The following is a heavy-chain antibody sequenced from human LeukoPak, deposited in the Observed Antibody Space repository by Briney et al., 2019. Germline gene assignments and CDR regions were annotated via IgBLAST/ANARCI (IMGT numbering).Heavy chain of an antibody. V-gene: IGHV1-69*13. Sequence: SVKVSCKASGGTFSSYAISWLRQAPGQGLEWMGGIIPIFGTANYAQKFQGRVTITSDESTSTAYMGLSSLRSEDTAVYYCACRLRFLEWLFGAFDIWGQGTMVTVSS. CDR2: IIPIFGTA. CDR3: ACRLRFLEWLFGAFDI. J-gene: IGHJ3*02. CDR1: GGTFSSYA. D-gene: IGHD3-3*01.